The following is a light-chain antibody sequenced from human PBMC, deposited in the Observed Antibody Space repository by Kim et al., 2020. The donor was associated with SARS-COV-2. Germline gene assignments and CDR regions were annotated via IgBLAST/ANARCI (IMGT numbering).Light chain of an antibody. J-gene: IGKJ4*01. CDR2: AAS. V-gene: IGKV1-33*01. CDR3: QQYHNLPRLP. CDR1: QDIRNS. Sequence: SVRDRLTITCPSRQDIRNSFHWYPQQPGSAPQLLIYAASNLEPGLPSRFSGSRSGTDFTFTISSLQPEDIATYYCQQYHNLPRLPFRGGT.